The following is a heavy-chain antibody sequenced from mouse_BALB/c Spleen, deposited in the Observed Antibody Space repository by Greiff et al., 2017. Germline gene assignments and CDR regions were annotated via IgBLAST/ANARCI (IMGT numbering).Heavy chain of an antibody. J-gene: IGHJ2*01. CDR2: INPSSGYT. CDR1: GYTFTSYT. D-gene: IGHD2-4*01. CDR3: ARSTMSTTWDY. Sequence: QVQLKESAAELARPGASVKMSCKASGYTFTSYTMHWVKQRPGQGLEWIGYINPSSGYTEYNQKFKDKTTLTADKSSSTAYMQLSSLTSEDSAVYYCARSTMSTTWDYWGQGTTLTVSS. V-gene: IGHV1-4*02.